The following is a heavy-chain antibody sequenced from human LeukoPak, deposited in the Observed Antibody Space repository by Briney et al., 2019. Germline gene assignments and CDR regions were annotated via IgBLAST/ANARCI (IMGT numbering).Heavy chain of an antibody. Sequence: GGSLRLSCAASGFTFSSYDMHWVRQAPGKGPEWVAIIRYDGSNENYADSVKGRFTISRDNSKKTLYLQMNSLRAVDTAVYYCARSRYNLDYWGQGTLVTVSS. CDR1: GFTFSSYD. CDR2: IRYDGSNE. J-gene: IGHJ4*02. V-gene: IGHV3-33*01. D-gene: IGHD5-24*01. CDR3: ARSRYNLDY.